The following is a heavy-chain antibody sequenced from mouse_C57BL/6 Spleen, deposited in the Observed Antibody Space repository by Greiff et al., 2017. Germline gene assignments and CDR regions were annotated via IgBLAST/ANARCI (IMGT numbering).Heavy chain of an antibody. CDR2: IYPGSGST. CDR3: ARKDSNSWYFDV. J-gene: IGHJ1*03. Sequence: VQLQQPGAELVKPGASVKMSCKASGYTFPSYWITWVKKRPGQGLGGIGDIYPGSGSTNYNEKFKSKATLTVDTSSSTAYMQLSSLTSEDSAVYYCARKDSNSWYFDVWGTGTTVTVSS. V-gene: IGHV1-55*01. D-gene: IGHD2-5*01. CDR1: GYTFPSYW.